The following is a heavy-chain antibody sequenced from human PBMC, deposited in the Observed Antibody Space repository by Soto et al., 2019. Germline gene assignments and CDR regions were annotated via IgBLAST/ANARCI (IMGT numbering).Heavy chain of an antibody. V-gene: IGHV1-69*13. CDR1: GGTFCSYA. Sequence: SVKVSCKASGGTFCSYAISWVRQAPGQGLEWMGGIIPIFGTANYAQKFQGRVTVTADESTSTAYMELSSLRSEYTAVYYCARESWSYFDPYYYYVLDVWGQGTTVTVSS. D-gene: IGHD1-26*01. CDR3: ARESWSYFDPYYYYVLDV. J-gene: IGHJ6*02. CDR2: IIPIFGTA.